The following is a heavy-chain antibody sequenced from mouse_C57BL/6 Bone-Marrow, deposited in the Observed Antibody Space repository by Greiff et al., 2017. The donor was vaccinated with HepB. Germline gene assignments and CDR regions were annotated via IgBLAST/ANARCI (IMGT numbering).Heavy chain of an antibody. D-gene: IGHD1-1*01. CDR1: GYSFTGYF. CDR3: ARDDYGSSYDAMDY. V-gene: IGHV1-20*01. J-gene: IGHJ4*01. Sequence: VHVKQSGPELVKPGDSVKISCKASGYSFTGYFMNWVMQSHGKSLEWIGRINPYNGDTFYNQKFKGKATLTVDKSSSTAHMELRSLTSEDSAVYYCARDDYGSSYDAMDYWGQGTSVTVSS. CDR2: INPYNGDT.